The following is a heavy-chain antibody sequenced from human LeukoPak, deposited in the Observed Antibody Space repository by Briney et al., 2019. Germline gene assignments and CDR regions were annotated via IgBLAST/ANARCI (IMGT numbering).Heavy chain of an antibody. Sequence: SQTLSLTCTVSGGSISSGSYYWSWIRQPAGKGLEWIGRIYTSGSTNYNPSLKSRVTISVDTSKNQFSLKLSSVTAADTAVYYCARRGPWIQLWSSHDYWGQGTLVTVSS. V-gene: IGHV4-61*02. D-gene: IGHD5-18*01. J-gene: IGHJ4*02. CDR3: ARRGPWIQLWSSHDY. CDR2: IYTSGST. CDR1: GGSISSGSYY.